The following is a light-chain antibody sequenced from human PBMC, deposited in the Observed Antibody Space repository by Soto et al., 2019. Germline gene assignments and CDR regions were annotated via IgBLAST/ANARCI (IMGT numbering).Light chain of an antibody. V-gene: IGKV3-11*01. CDR2: DAS. Sequence: ELVLTQSPATLSLSPGERATRSCMASQSVSSYLAWYQQKPGQAPRLLIYDASKRATGITARFSGSGSGTDFNPTISDPEPEACAVYDCQQHDNWPRTFGQGSMVEIK. CDR1: QSVSSY. CDR3: QQHDNWPRT. J-gene: IGKJ1*01.